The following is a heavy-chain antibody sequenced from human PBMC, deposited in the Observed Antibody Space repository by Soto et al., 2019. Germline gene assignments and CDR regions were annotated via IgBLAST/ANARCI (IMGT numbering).Heavy chain of an antibody. D-gene: IGHD3-10*01. CDR1: GFSLNTHAVG. Sequence: QITLKESGPTLVKPTQTLTLTCTFSGFSLNTHAVGVGWIRQPPGKALEWLALVYWDDDERYNLFLKSRLAITKDTSKNQVVLTMTNMDPVDTATYYCAPAAFGGFVGWFGYWGQGTVVTVSS. CDR3: APAAFGGFVGWFGY. V-gene: IGHV2-5*02. J-gene: IGHJ4*02. CDR2: VYWDDDE.